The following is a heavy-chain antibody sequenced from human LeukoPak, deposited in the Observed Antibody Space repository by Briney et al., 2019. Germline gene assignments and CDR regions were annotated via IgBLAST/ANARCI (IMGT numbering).Heavy chain of an antibody. CDR3: ARADDGLLDE. V-gene: IGHV1-18*01. CDR1: DYIFTDYG. J-gene: IGHJ4*02. Sequence: SVKVSCKASDYIFTDYGISWVRQAPGQGLEWMGWISAYNGNTHCAQKLQDRVTMTTDTSTSTAYMELRSLRSDDTAVYYCARADDGLLDEWGQGTLVTVSS. D-gene: IGHD1-26*01. CDR2: ISAYNGNT.